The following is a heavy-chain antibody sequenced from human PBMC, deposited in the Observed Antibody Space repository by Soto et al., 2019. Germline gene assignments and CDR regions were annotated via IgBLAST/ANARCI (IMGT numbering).Heavy chain of an antibody. J-gene: IGHJ4*02. CDR3: VRDSGAKLSSS. V-gene: IGHV1-69*13. D-gene: IGHD6-13*01. CDR2: IVPIYRTA. Sequence: VASVKVSCKASGGTFSSYRINWVRQAPGQGLEWVGGIVPIYRTADYAQKFQGRVTITADESARTSYMGLRSLKSQDTAVYYCVRDSGAKLSSSWGQGTLVTVSS. CDR1: GGTFSSYR.